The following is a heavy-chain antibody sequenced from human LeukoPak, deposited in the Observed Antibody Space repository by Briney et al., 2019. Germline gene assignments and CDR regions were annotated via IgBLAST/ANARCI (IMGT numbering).Heavy chain of an antibody. D-gene: IGHD1-26*01. CDR3: ARGYSGSYYPLSAFDY. J-gene: IGHJ4*02. Sequence: ASVKVSCKASGYTFTSYGISWVRQAPGQGLEWMGWISAYNGNTNYAQKLQGRVTMTTDTSTSTAYMELRSLRSDDTAVYYCARGYSGSYYPLSAFDYWGQGTLVTVSS. V-gene: IGHV1-18*01. CDR2: ISAYNGNT. CDR1: GYTFTSYG.